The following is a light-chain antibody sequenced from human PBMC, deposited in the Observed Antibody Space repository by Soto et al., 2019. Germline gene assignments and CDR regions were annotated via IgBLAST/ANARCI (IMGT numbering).Light chain of an antibody. CDR3: QHRSSSPFT. CDR1: RTIGIY. Sequence: EIVLTQSPATLSLSPGERATRSSRASRTIGIYIVWYQQKPGQAPRLLMYDASKRAPGIPARFGGSGSGTDFTLTISSLEAEDFAVYYCQHRSSSPFTFGPGTKVEIK. V-gene: IGKV3-11*01. J-gene: IGKJ3*01. CDR2: DAS.